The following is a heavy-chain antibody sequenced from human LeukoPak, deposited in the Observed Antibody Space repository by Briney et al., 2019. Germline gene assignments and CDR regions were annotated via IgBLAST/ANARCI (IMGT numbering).Heavy chain of an antibody. CDR1: GYTFTSYD. CDR2: MNPNSGNT. D-gene: IGHD5-24*01. Sequence: VSVKVSCKASGYTFTSYDINWVRQATGQGLEWMGWMNPNSGNTGYAQEFQGRVTITRDTSISTAYMELSSLRSEDTAVYYCARGRVTDRGREFDYWGQGTLVTVSS. J-gene: IGHJ4*02. CDR3: ARGRVTDRGREFDY. V-gene: IGHV1-8*03.